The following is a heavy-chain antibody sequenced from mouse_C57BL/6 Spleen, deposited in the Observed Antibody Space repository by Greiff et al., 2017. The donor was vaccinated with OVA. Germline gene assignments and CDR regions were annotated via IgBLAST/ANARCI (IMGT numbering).Heavy chain of an antibody. J-gene: IGHJ2*01. CDR3: ARDDDGYYDY. D-gene: IGHD2-3*01. Sequence: VKLMESGAELVKPGASVKISCKASGYAFSSYWMNWVKQRPGKGLEWIGQIYPGDGDTNYNGKFKGKATLTADKSSSTAYMQLSSLTSEDSAVYFCARDDDGYYDYWGQGTTLTVSS. V-gene: IGHV1-80*01. CDR1: GYAFSSYW. CDR2: IYPGDGDT.